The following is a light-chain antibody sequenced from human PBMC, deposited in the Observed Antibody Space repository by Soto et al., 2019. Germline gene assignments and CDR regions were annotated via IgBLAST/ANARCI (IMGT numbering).Light chain of an antibody. V-gene: IGLV2-14*01. J-gene: IGLJ3*02. Sequence: QSVLTQPASVSGSPGQSITISCTGTSSDVGAYNYVSWYQQHPGKAPKLMIYEVSNRPSGVSNRFSGSKSGNTASLTISGLQAADDADYYCNSYTSSSTLVFGGGTKLTVL. CDR2: EVS. CDR1: SSDVGAYNY. CDR3: NSYTSSSTLV.